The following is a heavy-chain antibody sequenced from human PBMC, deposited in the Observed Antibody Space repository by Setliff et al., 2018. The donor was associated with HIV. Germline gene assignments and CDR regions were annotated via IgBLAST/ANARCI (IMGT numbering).Heavy chain of an antibody. D-gene: IGHD4-17*01. J-gene: IGHJ6*03. Sequence: SETLSLTCSVSGGSISSGGYYWSWIRQPPGKGLEWIGEVSDSGSTIYNPSLESRVTILLDTSKNQFSLRLISVTAADTATYYCAREPPHGGEYILTTYYLDVWGRGTTVTVSS. CDR1: GGSISSGGYY. CDR2: VSDSGST. V-gene: IGHV4-39*07. CDR3: AREPPHGGEYILTTYYLDV.